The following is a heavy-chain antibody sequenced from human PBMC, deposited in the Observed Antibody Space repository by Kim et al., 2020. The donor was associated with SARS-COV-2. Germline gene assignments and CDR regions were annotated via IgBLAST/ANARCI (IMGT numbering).Heavy chain of an antibody. J-gene: IGHJ6*02. CDR1: GGSFSGYY. V-gene: IGHV4-34*01. CDR2: INHSGST. D-gene: IGHD2-15*01. CDR3: ARGPDYTDIVVVVAANYYYYYGMDV. Sequence: SETLSLTCAVYGGSFSGYYWSWIRQPPGKGLEWIGEINHSGSTNYNPSLKSRVTISVDTSKNQFSLKLSSVTAADTAVYYCARGPDYTDIVVVVAANYYYYYGMDVWGQGTTVTVSS.